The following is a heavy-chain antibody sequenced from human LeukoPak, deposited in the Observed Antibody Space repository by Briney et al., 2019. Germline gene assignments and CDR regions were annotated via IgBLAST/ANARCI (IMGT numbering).Heavy chain of an antibody. CDR2: ISGSGGNT. Sequence: GGSLRLSCAASGFTFDSYGMSWVRQAPGKGLEWVSVISGSGGNTYYADSVKGRFTISRDSSKNTLYLQMNSLRAEDTAIYYCAKDEEWLRYYFDYWGQGTLVTVSS. J-gene: IGHJ4*02. V-gene: IGHV3-23*01. D-gene: IGHD5-12*01. CDR1: GFTFDSYG. CDR3: AKDEEWLRYYFDY.